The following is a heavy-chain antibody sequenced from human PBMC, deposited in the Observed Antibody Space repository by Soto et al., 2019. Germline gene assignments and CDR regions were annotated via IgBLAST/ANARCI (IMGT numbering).Heavy chain of an antibody. V-gene: IGHV3-7*01. J-gene: IGHJ4*02. D-gene: IGHD3-10*01. CDR2: IKRDASEK. CDR1: GFAFGNYW. Sequence: EVQLVESGGGLVQPGGSLRLSCAASGFAFGNYWMSWVRQVPGKGLEWLGTIKRDASEKKYVDSVRGRFTMSRDNAKNSLYLQMYSLRGEETGVYYCARDSGYGSASSVNHYLDYWGQGTLVIVSS. CDR3: ARDSGYGSASSVNHYLDY.